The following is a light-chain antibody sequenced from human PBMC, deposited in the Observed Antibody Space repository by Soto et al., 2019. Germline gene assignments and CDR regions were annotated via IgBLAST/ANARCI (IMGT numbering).Light chain of an antibody. Sequence: IVLTESPATLSLSPGGRATLSCRASQSVSMYLAWYQQKPGQAPTLLIYDAFNKATGISARFSGSGSGTDFTLTISSLELEACAVYYCQPCNNWPTFCRGTKVNIK. J-gene: IGKJ3*01. CDR1: QSVSMY. V-gene: IGKV3-11*01. CDR2: DAF. CDR3: QPCNNWPT.